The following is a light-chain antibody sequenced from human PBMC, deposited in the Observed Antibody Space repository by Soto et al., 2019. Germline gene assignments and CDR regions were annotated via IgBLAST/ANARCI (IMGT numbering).Light chain of an antibody. CDR1: SSNIGADYD. V-gene: IGLV1-40*01. CDR2: GNT. CDR3: QSYDISLSGSVV. J-gene: IGLJ2*01. Sequence: QSVLTQPPSVSGAPGQRVPISCTGSSSNIGADYDVHWYQQLPGTAPKLLIYGNTNRPSGVPDRFSASKSGTSASLAITGLQAEDEADYYCQSYDISLSGSVVFGGGTKLTVL.